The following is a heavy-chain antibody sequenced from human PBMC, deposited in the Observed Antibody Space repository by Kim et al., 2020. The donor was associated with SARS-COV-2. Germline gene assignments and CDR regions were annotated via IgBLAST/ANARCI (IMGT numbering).Heavy chain of an antibody. D-gene: IGHD1-26*01. V-gene: IGHV1-46*01. Sequence: KCQGRVTMTRDTSTSTVYMELSSLRSEDTAVYYCARDRSGSYFQLYAFDIWGQGTMVTVSS. CDR3: ARDRSGSYFQLYAFDI. J-gene: IGHJ3*02.